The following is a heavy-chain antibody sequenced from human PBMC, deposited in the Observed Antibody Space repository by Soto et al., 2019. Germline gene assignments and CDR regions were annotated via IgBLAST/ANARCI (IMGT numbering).Heavy chain of an antibody. CDR1: GCTFTSYA. J-gene: IGHJ3*02. CDR2: INPNSGGT. V-gene: IGHV1-2*04. CDR3: ARAGDIVVVVAASNDAFDI. D-gene: IGHD2-15*01. Sequence: ASVKVSCKASGCTFTSYAINWVRRAPGQGLEWMGWINPNSGGTNYAQKFQGWVTMTRDTSISTAYMELSRLRSDDTAVYYCARAGDIVVVVAASNDAFDIWGQGTMVTVSS.